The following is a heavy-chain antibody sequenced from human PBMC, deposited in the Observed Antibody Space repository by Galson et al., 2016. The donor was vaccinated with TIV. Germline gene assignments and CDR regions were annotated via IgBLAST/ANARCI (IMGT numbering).Heavy chain of an antibody. Sequence: SVKVSCKASGYTFGTYGMSWFRQAPGQGPEWMGWIRAYSPNMKYAQKFQDRVTLTTDTSTSTAYMELRSLTSADTAIYYCARDPRHYYGRFDYWGQGTLVTVSS. V-gene: IGHV1-18*01. CDR1: GYTFGTYG. CDR3: ARDPRHYYGRFDY. CDR2: IRAYSPNM. J-gene: IGHJ4*02. D-gene: IGHD3-10*01.